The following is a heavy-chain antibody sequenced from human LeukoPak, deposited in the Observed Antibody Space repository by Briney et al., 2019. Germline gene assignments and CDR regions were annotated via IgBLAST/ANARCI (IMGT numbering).Heavy chain of an antibody. CDR3: ARGRRKIWWLTYFDY. J-gene: IGHJ4*02. CDR1: GGSISSYY. CDR2: ISYSGST. D-gene: IGHD2-8*02. V-gene: IGHV4-59*01. Sequence: SETLSLTCTVSGGSISSYYWNWIRQPPGKGLEWIGYISYSGSTNYNPSLKSRVTISVDTSKNQFSLKLNSVTAADTAVHYCARGRRKIWWLTYFDYWGQGTLVTVSS.